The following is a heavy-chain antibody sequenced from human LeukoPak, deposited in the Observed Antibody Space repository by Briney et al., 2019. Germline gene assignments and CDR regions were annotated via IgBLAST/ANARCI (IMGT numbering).Heavy chain of an antibody. CDR2: INQAGSEK. D-gene: IGHD3-10*01. CDR1: GFTFSSYA. CDR3: ARGHYGLGS. V-gene: IGHV3-7*04. Sequence: GGSLRLSCAASGFTFSSYAMSWVRQAAGKGLEWVAHINQAGSEKQYVDSVKGRFTISRDNAKNSLFLHMNSLRPEDTAVYYCARGHYGLGSWGQGTLVTVSS. J-gene: IGHJ5*01.